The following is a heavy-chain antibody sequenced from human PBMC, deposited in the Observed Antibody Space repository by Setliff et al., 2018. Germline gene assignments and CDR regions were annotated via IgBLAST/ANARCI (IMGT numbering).Heavy chain of an antibody. D-gene: IGHD2-15*01. Sequence: GESLKISCRGSGYTFSDYWIGWVRQMPGKGLEWMGTIYPGDSDTRYSPSFQGQVTFSADKSISTAYLQWSSLKASGTATYYRARVVGADGIGIDYWGQGTVVTVSS. CDR2: IYPGDSDT. V-gene: IGHV5-51*01. J-gene: IGHJ4*02. CDR3: ARVVGADGIGIDY. CDR1: GYTFSDYW.